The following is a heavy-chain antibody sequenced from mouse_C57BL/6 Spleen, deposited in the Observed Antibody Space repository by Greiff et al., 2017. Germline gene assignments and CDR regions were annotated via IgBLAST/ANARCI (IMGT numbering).Heavy chain of an antibody. V-gene: IGHV1-50*01. Sequence: VQLQQPGAELVMPGASVKLSCKASGYTFTSYWMQWVKQRPGQGLEWIGEIDPSDSYTNYNQKFKGKATLTVDTSSSTAYMQLSSLTSEDSAVYYCARRDYYGSSYSYYFDYWGQGTTLTVSS. CDR1: GYTFTSYW. CDR2: IDPSDSYT. J-gene: IGHJ2*01. D-gene: IGHD1-1*01. CDR3: ARRDYYGSSYSYYFDY.